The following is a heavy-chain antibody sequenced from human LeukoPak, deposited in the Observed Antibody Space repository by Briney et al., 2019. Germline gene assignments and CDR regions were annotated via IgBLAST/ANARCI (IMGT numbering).Heavy chain of an antibody. CDR1: GGSISSYY. D-gene: IGHD5-12*01. V-gene: IGHV4-59*12. J-gene: IGHJ3*02. Sequence: PSETLSLTCTVSGGSISSYYWSWIRQPPGKGLEWIGYIYYSGSTNYNPSLKSRVTISVDTSKNQFSLKLSSVTAADTAVYYCARELRGYSDLHAFDIWGQGTMVTVSS. CDR3: ARELRGYSDLHAFDI. CDR2: IYYSGST.